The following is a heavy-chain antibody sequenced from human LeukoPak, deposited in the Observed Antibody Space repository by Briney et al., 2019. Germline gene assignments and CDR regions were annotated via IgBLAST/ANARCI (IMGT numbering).Heavy chain of an antibody. CDR1: GFTFSSYA. J-gene: IGHJ4*02. D-gene: IGHD3-3*01. CDR2: ISYDGSNK. V-gene: IGHV3-30-3*01. Sequence: PGGSLRLSCAASGFTFSSYAMHWVRQAPGKGLEWVAVISYDGSNKYYADSVKGRFTISRDNSKNTLYLQMNSLRAEDTAVYYCARVTPYYDFWSGYSRGYFDYWGQGTLVTVSS. CDR3: ARVTPYYDFWSGYSRGYFDY.